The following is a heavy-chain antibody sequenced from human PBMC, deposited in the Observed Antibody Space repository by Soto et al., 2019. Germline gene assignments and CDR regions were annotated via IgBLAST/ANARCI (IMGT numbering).Heavy chain of an antibody. D-gene: IGHD1-26*01. J-gene: IGHJ4*02. Sequence: QVQLQESGPRLVKPSQTLSLTCTVSGGPIINGDSYLNWIRQHPEKGLEWMGYINYRGTTNYNPALNSRILISIDTSKNQFSLRLTSVTAADKAVYYCARDAPGGAPYWGQGTLVTVSS. CDR2: INYRGTT. CDR1: GGPIINGDSY. V-gene: IGHV4-31*03. CDR3: ARDAPGGAPY.